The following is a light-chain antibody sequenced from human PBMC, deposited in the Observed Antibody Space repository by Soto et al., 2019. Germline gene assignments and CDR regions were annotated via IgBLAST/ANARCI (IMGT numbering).Light chain of an antibody. CDR1: QSVTYN. CDR3: QQRTIWPLT. CDR2: DAA. Sequence: EIVLTQSPATLSLSPGDRATLSCRASQSVTYNLAWYQQKPGQAPRLLIYDAANRPTGIPARFSGSGSGTDFPPTILSLAPEAYAVYCCQQRTIWPLTSGGATRVEI. V-gene: IGKV3-11*01. J-gene: IGKJ4*01.